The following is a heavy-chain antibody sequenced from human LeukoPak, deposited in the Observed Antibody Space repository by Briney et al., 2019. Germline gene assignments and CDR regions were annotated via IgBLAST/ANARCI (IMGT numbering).Heavy chain of an antibody. CDR3: ATPGNWEHDPDY. CDR2: ISSSGSTI. CDR1: GFTFSSYA. J-gene: IGHJ4*02. Sequence: GGSLRLSCAASGFTFSSYAMSWVRQAPGKGLEWVSYISSSGSTIYYADSVKGRFTISRDNAKNSLYLQMNSLRAEDTAVYYCATPGNWEHDPDYWGQGTLVTVSS. D-gene: IGHD1-26*01. V-gene: IGHV3-48*04.